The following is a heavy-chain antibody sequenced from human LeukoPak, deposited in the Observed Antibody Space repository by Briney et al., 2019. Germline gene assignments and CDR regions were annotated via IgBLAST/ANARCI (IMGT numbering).Heavy chain of an antibody. CDR3: ATPYGATNAFDI. CDR1: GYTFTSYY. Sequence: ASVKVSCKASGYTFTSYYMHWVRQAPGQGLEWMGIINPSGGSTSYAQKFQGRVTMTTDTSTSTAYMELRSLRSDDTAVYYCATPYGATNAFDIWGQGTMVTVSS. V-gene: IGHV1-46*01. J-gene: IGHJ3*02. D-gene: IGHD5-12*01. CDR2: INPSGGST.